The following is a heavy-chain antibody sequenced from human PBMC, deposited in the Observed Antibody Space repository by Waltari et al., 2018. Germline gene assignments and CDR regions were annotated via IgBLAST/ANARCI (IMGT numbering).Heavy chain of an antibody. V-gene: IGHV3-48*01. D-gene: IGHD2-15*01. CDR3: ARDLPYCSGGSCTPGFDY. CDR1: GFTFSSYS. CDR2: ISSSSSTI. Sequence: EVQLVESGGGLVQPGGSLRLSCAASGFTFSSYSMNWVRQAPGKGLEWVSYISSSSSTIYYADSVKGRFTISRDNAKNSLYLQMNSLRAEDTAVYYCARDLPYCSGGSCTPGFDYWGQGTLVTVSS. J-gene: IGHJ4*02.